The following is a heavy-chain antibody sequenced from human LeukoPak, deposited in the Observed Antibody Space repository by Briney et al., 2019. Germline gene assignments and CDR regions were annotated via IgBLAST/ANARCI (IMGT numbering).Heavy chain of an antibody. CDR2: IKQDGSET. CDR1: GFTYTTYW. CDR3: ARGNTLDV. V-gene: IGHV3-7*01. J-gene: IGHJ6*02. Sequence: GGSLRLSCAASGFTYTTYWMIWVRQAPGKGLEWVASIKQDGSETSYVDSVRGRFTIFRDNGRNSVYLQMNSLRAEDTAIYYCARGNTLDVWGQGTTVTVSS.